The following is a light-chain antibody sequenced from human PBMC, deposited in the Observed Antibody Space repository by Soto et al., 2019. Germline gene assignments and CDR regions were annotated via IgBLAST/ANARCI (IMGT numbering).Light chain of an antibody. J-gene: IGLJ1*01. V-gene: IGLV2-23*01. CDR1: SSDVGGYNF. Sequence: QSALAQPASVSGSPGQSITISCTGTSSDVGGYNFVSWYQHHPGKAPKLMIYEASKRPSGVSNRFSGSKSGNTASLTISGLQAEDEADYYSSSYASVNKYVFGTGTKVTVL. CDR2: EAS. CDR3: SSYASVNKYV.